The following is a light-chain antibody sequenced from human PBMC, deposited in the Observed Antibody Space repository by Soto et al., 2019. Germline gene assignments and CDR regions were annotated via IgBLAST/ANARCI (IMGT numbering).Light chain of an antibody. V-gene: IGKV4-1*01. Sequence: DIVMTQSPDSLAVSLGETATINCKSSQSILLSSNNENSLAWYRQKPGQPPMLLVYWASIRESGVPDRFSGSGSGTDFSLTISSLQAQDVAVYYCQQFHSTPYTFGQGTKLEIK. CDR3: QQFHSTPYT. CDR1: QSILLSSNNENS. CDR2: WAS. J-gene: IGKJ2*01.